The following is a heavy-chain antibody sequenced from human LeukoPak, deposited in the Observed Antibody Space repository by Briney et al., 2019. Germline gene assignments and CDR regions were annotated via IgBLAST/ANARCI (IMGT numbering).Heavy chain of an antibody. D-gene: IGHD2-2*01. V-gene: IGHV3-21*04. CDR3: AKGIVVVPAATEYFQH. Sequence: GGSLRLSCAASGFTFSSYSMNWVRQAPGKGLEWVSSISSSSSYIYYADSVKGRFTISRDNDKNSLYLQMNSLRAEDTAVYYCAKGIVVVPAATEYFQHWGQGTLVTVSS. CDR1: GFTFSSYS. J-gene: IGHJ1*01. CDR2: ISSSSSYI.